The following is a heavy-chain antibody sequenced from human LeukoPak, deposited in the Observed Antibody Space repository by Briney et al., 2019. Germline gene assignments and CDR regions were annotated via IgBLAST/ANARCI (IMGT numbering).Heavy chain of an antibody. CDR2: ISGSGGST. D-gene: IGHD2-15*01. V-gene: IGHV3-23*01. Sequence: GGSLRLSCAASGFTFSSYAMSWVRQAPGKGLEWVSAISGSGGSTYYADSVKGRFTISRDNSKNTLYLQMNSLRAEDTAVYCCAKRYCSGGSCYPRPFDYWGQGTLVTVSS. J-gene: IGHJ4*02. CDR1: GFTFSSYA. CDR3: AKRYCSGGSCYPRPFDY.